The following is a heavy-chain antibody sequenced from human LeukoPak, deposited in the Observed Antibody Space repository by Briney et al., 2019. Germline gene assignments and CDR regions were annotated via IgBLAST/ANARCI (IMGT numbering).Heavy chain of an antibody. D-gene: IGHD4-17*01. CDR3: ARSNNDGDYLGVGFDY. CDR1: GGTFSSYA. Sequence: ASVKVSCKASGGTFSSYAISWVRQAPGQGLEWMGWINTNTGNPTYAQGFTGRFVFSLDTSVSTAYLQISSLQAEDTAVYYCARSNNDGDYLGVGFDYWGQGTLVTVS. J-gene: IGHJ4*02. CDR2: INTNTGNP. V-gene: IGHV7-4-1*02.